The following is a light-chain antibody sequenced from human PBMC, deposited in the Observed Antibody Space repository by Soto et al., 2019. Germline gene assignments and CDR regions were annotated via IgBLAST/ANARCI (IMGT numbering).Light chain of an antibody. J-gene: IGLJ3*02. Sequence: QSAPTQPASVSGSPGQSITISCTGTSSDVGSYNYVSWYQQHPGKAPKLMIYEVSNRPSGVSNRFSGSKSGNTASLTISGLQAEDEANYSCSSYTSISTRVFGGGTQLTVL. V-gene: IGLV2-14*01. CDR3: SSYTSISTRV. CDR1: SSDVGSYNY. CDR2: EVS.